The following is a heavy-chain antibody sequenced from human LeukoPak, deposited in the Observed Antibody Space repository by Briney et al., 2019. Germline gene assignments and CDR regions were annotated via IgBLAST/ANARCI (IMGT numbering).Heavy chain of an antibody. J-gene: IGHJ1*01. V-gene: IGHV3-23*01. CDR3: AKDWRNGYSSDWYSEGYFPH. CDR2: ISNSGHST. D-gene: IGHD5-18*01. Sequence: GGSLRLSCVGSGFIFSSYAMSWVRQAPGKGLEWVSGISNSGHSTYNADSVKGRFSSTRDNSKNTLHLQMNSLRAEDTAVYYCAKDWRNGYSSDWYSEGYFPHWGQGTLVTVSS. CDR1: GFIFSSYA.